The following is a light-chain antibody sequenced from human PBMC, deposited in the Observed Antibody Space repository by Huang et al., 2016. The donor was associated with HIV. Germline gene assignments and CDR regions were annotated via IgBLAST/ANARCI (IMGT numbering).Light chain of an antibody. CDR2: GAS. Sequence: IVLTQSPDTLSLSPGERATLSCRASQTVTNNYLAWYQQRPGQAPRLLIYGASTRATGIPDRFSGSGSGTDSTLTISRLEPKDFVVYYCQQFGSSPPYSFGQGTKLEIK. V-gene: IGKV3-20*01. CDR1: QTVTNNY. CDR3: QQFGSSPPYS. J-gene: IGKJ2*03.